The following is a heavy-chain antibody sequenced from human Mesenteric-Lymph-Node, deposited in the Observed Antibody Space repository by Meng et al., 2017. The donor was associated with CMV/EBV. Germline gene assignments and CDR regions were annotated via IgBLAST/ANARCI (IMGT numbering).Heavy chain of an antibody. CDR3: ARDGFVVVPAAMEWFDY. CDR2: ISSSSTTI. Sequence: GESLKISCAASGFIFSNYGMNWVRQAPGKGLEWVSYISSSSTTIYYANSVEGRFTISRDDARNSLYLQMNSLRAEDTAIYYCARDGFVVVPAAMEWFDYWGQGTLVTVSS. J-gene: IGHJ4*02. V-gene: IGHV3-48*04. CDR1: GFIFSNYG. D-gene: IGHD2-2*01.